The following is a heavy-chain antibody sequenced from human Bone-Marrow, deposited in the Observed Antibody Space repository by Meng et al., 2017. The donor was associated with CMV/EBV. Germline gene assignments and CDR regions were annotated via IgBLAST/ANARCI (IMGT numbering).Heavy chain of an antibody. D-gene: IGHD6-19*01. CDR3: ARVLEYSSGSRWFDP. CDR1: GYTFTGYY. V-gene: IGHV1-2*02. CDR2: INPNSGGT. J-gene: IGHJ5*01. Sequence: ASVKVSCKASGYTFTGYYMHWVRQAPGQGLEWMGWINPNSGGTNYAQKFQGRVTMTRDTSISTAYMELSRLRSDDTAVYYCARVLEYSSGSRWFDPWGQGTTVTVSS.